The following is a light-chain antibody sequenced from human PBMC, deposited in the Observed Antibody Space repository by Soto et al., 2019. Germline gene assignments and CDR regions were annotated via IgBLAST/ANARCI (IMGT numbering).Light chain of an antibody. CDR1: SSNIGAGYD. J-gene: IGLJ3*02. V-gene: IGLV1-40*01. Sequence: QSVLTQPPSVSGAPGQRVTISCTGSSSNIGAGYDVHWYQQLPGTAPKLLIYGNSNRPSGVPDRFSGSKSGTSAPLAITGLEGEDEADNYCQSFDRSLGGWVFGGGTKLTVL. CDR2: GNS. CDR3: QSFDRSLGGWV.